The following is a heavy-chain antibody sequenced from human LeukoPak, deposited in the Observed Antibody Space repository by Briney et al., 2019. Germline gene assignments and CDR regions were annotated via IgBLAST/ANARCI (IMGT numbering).Heavy chain of an antibody. CDR3: AREVVDMKYYFDY. J-gene: IGHJ4*02. V-gene: IGHV4-30-4*08. CDR1: GGSISSGDYY. CDR2: IYYSGST. Sequence: PSQTLSLTCTVSGGSISSGDYYWSWIRQPPGKGLEWIGYIYYSGSTYYNPSLKSRVTISVDTSKNQFSLELSSVTAADTAVYYCAREVVDMKYYFDYWGQGTLVTVSP. D-gene: IGHD3-22*01.